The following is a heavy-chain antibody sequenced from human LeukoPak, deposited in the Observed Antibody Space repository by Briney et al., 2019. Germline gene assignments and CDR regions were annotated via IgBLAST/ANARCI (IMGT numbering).Heavy chain of an antibody. CDR2: IKQDGSEK. Sequence: PGGSLRLSCAASGFTFSILWMTWVRQAPGKGLEWVASIKQDGSEKYYVDSVKGRFTISRDNAKNSLYLQMNSLRAEDTAVYYCAQQRGYGSGSLDYWGQGTLVTVSS. J-gene: IGHJ4*02. V-gene: IGHV3-7*01. CDR3: AQQRGYGSGSLDY. CDR1: GFTFSILW. D-gene: IGHD3-10*01.